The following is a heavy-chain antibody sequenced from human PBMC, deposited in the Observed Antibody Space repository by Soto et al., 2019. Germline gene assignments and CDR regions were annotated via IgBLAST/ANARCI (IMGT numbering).Heavy chain of an antibody. Sequence: SETLSLTCTFSGCSISSYYWSWIRQPPGKGLEWIGYIYYSGSTNYNPSLKSRVTISVDTSKNQFSLKLSSVTAADTAVYYCARQWLHGNYFDYWGQGTLVTVSS. J-gene: IGHJ4*02. D-gene: IGHD5-12*01. CDR2: IYYSGST. CDR1: GCSISSYY. V-gene: IGHV4-59*08. CDR3: ARQWLHGNYFDY.